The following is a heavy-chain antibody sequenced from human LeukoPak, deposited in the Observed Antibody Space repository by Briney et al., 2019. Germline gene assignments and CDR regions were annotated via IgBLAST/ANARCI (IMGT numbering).Heavy chain of an antibody. V-gene: IGHV3-23*01. J-gene: IGHJ4*02. CDR1: GFTFSNYA. Sequence: PGGSLRLSCAASGFTFSNYAMSWVRQTPGKGLERVSTISVNGGSTYSADSVKGRFTISRGNSKNTLYLQMNSLRAEDTAIYYCAKDVRGTYAPDYWGQGTLVTVSS. CDR3: AKDVRGTYAPDY. D-gene: IGHD2-2*01. CDR2: ISVNGGST.